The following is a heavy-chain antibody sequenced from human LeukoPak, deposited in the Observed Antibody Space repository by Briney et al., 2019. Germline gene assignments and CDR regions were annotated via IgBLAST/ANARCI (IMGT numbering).Heavy chain of an antibody. Sequence: ASVKVSCKASGYTFTSYYMHWVRQAPGQGLEWMGIINPSGGSTSYAQKFQGRVTMTRDMSTSTVYMELSSLRSEDTAVYYYARDLTGVQEQLAGPLNCYYYYMDVWGKGTTVTVSS. CDR1: GYTFTSYY. CDR3: ARDLTGVQEQLAGPLNCYYYYMDV. D-gene: IGHD6-6*01. V-gene: IGHV1-46*01. J-gene: IGHJ6*03. CDR2: INPSGGST.